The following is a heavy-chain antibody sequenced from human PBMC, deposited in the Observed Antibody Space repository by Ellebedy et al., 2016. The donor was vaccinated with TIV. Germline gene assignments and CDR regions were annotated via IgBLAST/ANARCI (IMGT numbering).Heavy chain of an antibody. Sequence: ASVKVSCXASGYTFTSYYMHWVRQTPGQGLEWMGIINPSGGSTSYAQKFQGRVTMTRDTSTSTVYMELSSLRSEDTAVYYCARDRGSYCSGGSCYRQHWFDPWGQGTLVTVSS. J-gene: IGHJ5*02. CDR3: ARDRGSYCSGGSCYRQHWFDP. V-gene: IGHV1-46*01. CDR1: GYTFTSYY. D-gene: IGHD2-15*01. CDR2: INPSGGST.